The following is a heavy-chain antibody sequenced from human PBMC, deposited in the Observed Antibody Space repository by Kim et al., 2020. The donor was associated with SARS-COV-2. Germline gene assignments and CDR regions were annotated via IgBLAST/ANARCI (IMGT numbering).Heavy chain of an antibody. CDR1: GYTFTSYG. CDR3: ARDLGGRSSGYWNWFDP. Sequence: ASVKVSCKASGYTFTSYGIRWVRQAPGQGLEWMGWISAYNGNTNYAQKLQGRVTMTTDTSTSTAYMELRSLRSDDTAVYYCARDLGGRSSGYWNWFDPWGQETLVTVSS. D-gene: IGHD3-22*01. J-gene: IGHJ5*02. V-gene: IGHV1-18*01. CDR2: ISAYNGNT.